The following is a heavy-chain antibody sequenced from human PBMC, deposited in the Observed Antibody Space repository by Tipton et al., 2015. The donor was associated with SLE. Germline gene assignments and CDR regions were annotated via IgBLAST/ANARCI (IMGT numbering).Heavy chain of an antibody. CDR1: GFTFSTYG. CDR3: ARGSYYYESSGYLDY. D-gene: IGHD3-22*01. V-gene: IGHV3-33*01. CDR2: IWYDGSAK. Sequence: RSLRLSCVASGFTFSTYGMHWVRQAPGKGLEWVALIWYDGSAKYFSDSVKGRFTISRDNSKNTLYLQMDSLRAADTAVYYCARGSYYYESSGYLDYWSQGTLVTDSS. J-gene: IGHJ4*02.